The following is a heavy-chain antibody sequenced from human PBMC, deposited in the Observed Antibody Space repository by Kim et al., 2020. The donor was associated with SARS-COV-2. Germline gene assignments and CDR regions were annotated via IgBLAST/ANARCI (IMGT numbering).Heavy chain of an antibody. Sequence: GGSLRLSCAASGFTFSSYGMHWVRQAPGKGLEWVAVISYDGSNKYYADSVKGRFTISRDNSKNTLYLQMNSLRAEDTAVYYCAKDICGGDCYPNPASYGMDVWGQGTTVTVSS. CDR2: ISYDGSNK. J-gene: IGHJ6*02. V-gene: IGHV3-30*18. D-gene: IGHD2-21*01. CDR3: AKDICGGDCYPNPASYGMDV. CDR1: GFTFSSYG.